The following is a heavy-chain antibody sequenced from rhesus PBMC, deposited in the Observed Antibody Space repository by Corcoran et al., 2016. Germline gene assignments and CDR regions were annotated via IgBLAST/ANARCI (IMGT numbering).Heavy chain of an antibody. CDR3: ARVRGSSYVDY. V-gene: IGHV4-122*02. CDR1: GGSISSGYYY. CDR2: ITDSGST. Sequence: QVQLQESGPGLVKPSETLSLTCAVSGGSISSGYYYWSWIRPPPGKGLEWIGYITDSGSTSFNPSLKSRVTISRDTSKNQFSLKLSSVTAADTAVYYCARVRGSSYVDYWGQGVLVTVSS. D-gene: IGHD4-29*01. J-gene: IGHJ4*01.